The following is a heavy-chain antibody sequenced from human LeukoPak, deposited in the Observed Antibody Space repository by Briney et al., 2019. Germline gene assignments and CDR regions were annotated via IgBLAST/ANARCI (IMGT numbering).Heavy chain of an antibody. Sequence: TLSLTCTVSGGSVSSGGYYWSWIRQYPGKGLEWIGYIYYSGSTYYNPPLKSRLTISLDTSTNQFSLKLGSVTAADTAVYYCATTAYYYYVDVWGKGTTVTVSS. CDR2: IYYSGST. CDR3: ATTAYYYYVDV. CDR1: GGSVSSGGYY. D-gene: IGHD1-26*01. J-gene: IGHJ6*03. V-gene: IGHV4-31*03.